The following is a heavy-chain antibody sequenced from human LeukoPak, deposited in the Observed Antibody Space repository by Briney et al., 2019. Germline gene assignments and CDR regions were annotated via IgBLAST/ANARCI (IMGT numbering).Heavy chain of an antibody. D-gene: IGHD2-21*02. J-gene: IGHJ4*02. V-gene: IGHV1-18*01. CDR2: ISAYNGNT. CDR1: GYTFTSYG. Sequence: ASVKVSCKASGYTFTSYGISWVRQAPGQGLEWMGWISAYNGNTNYAQKLQGRVTMTTDTSTSTAYMELRSLRSDDTAVYYCATAAVVVTAIRAVGFDYWGQGTLVTVSS. CDR3: ATAAVVVTAIRAVGFDY.